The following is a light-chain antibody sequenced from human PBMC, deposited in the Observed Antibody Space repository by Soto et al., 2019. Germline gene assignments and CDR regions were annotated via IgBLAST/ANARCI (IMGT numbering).Light chain of an antibody. CDR3: AAWDDSLNGVV. Sequence: QSVLTQPPSASGTPGQRVTISCSGSSSNMGSNIVNWYQQLPGAAPKLLIYSKDQRPSGVPDRFSGSKSGTSESLAISGLQSEYEADYYCAAWDDSLNGVVFGGGTKLTVL. CDR1: SSNMGSNI. CDR2: SKD. J-gene: IGLJ2*01. V-gene: IGLV1-44*01.